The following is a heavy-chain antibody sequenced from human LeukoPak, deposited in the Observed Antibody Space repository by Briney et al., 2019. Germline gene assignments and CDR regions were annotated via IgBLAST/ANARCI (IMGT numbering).Heavy chain of an antibody. CDR2: INHTGST. V-gene: IGHV4-34*01. CDR3: ARRLGGSGSYFPR. J-gene: IGHJ4*02. CDR1: GGSSSGYY. D-gene: IGHD3-10*01. Sequence: SETLSLTCAVSGGSSSGYYWSWIRQPPGKGLEWIGDINHTGSTNYKSSLKSRLTMSIDASKNQCSLKMSSVTAADTAVYYCARRLGGSGSYFPRWGQGTLVTVSS.